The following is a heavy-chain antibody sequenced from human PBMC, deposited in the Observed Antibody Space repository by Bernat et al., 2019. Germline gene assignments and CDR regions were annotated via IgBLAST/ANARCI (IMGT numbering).Heavy chain of an antibody. Sequence: QVQLVESGGGVVQPGRSLRLSCAASGFTFSSYGMHWVRQAPGKGLEWVAVMWYDGSNKYYADSVKGRFTISRDNSKNTLYLQMNSLRAEDTAVYYCAREYYYDSSGYYDYWGQGTLVTVSS. CDR1: GFTFSSYG. CDR2: MWYDGSNK. CDR3: AREYYYDSSGYYDY. J-gene: IGHJ4*02. V-gene: IGHV3-33*01. D-gene: IGHD3-22*01.